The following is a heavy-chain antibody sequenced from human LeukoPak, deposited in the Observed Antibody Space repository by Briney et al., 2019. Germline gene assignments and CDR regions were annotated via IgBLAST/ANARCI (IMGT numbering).Heavy chain of an antibody. CDR3: ARVQSSSWGYAFDI. J-gene: IGHJ3*02. CDR1: GHTFTTYN. V-gene: IGHV1-18*01. D-gene: IGHD6-13*01. CDR2: ITADNGNT. Sequence: ASVKVSCKASGHTFTTYNINWVRQAPGQGLEWMGWITADNGNTNYAQKFQGRVTMTTDTPTSTVYMELRSLRSDDTAVYYCARVQSSSWGYAFDIWGQGTMVTVSS.